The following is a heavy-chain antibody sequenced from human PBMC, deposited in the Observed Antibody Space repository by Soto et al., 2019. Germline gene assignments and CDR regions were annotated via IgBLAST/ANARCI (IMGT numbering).Heavy chain of an antibody. V-gene: IGHV3-66*04. CDR3: RGLHSYYRDI. Sequence: GGSLRLSCAVSGFSVSANDMSWVRQAPGKGLEWVSVFYRDGSTSYADSVKDRFTTSRDTSENTVSLQMNSLRAEDTAVYYCRGLHSYYRDIWGKGPPVPVSS. CDR1: GFSVSAND. CDR2: FYRDGST. J-gene: IGHJ6*03.